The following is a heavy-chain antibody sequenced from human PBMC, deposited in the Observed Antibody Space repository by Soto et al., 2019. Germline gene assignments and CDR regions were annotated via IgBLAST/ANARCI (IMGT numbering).Heavy chain of an antibody. J-gene: IGHJ4*02. V-gene: IGHV4-39*02. CDR3: ARVFDY. Sequence: QLQLQESGPGLVKPSETLSLTCTVSGGSISSTSYFWGWIRQPPGKGLEWIGTISYSGSTYYSPSLKSRVTMSVATSKNHFSLKLSSVTAADTAVYYCARVFDYWGQGTLVTVSS. CDR2: ISYSGST. CDR1: GGSISSTSYF.